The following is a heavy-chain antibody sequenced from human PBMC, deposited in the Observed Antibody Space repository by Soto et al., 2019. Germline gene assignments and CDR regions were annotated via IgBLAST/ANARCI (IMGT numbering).Heavy chain of an antibody. D-gene: IGHD2-21*02. V-gene: IGHV1-8*01. Sequence: QVQVVQSRAEVKKPRASVKVSCKTSGYTFTDYDINWVRQAAGQGLEYMGWMSPDSGNAGYAQQFQGRVTMTSNTSISTAYMELSGLRSEDTAVYFCEVTTGYWGQGTMVTVSS. J-gene: IGHJ4*02. CDR1: GYTFTDYD. CDR3: EVTTGY. CDR2: MSPDSGNA.